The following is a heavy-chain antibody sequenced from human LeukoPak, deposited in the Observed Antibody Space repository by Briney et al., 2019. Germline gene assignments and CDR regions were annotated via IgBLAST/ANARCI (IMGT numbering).Heavy chain of an antibody. Sequence: SETLSLTCTVSGASVSSSYWSWIRQPPGKGLEWIGYTYTSGSTNYNPSLKSRVTISVDTSKNQLSLKLNSVTAADTAVYYCARTISDSSGYYYSDYWGQGTLVTVSS. CDR1: GASVSSSY. V-gene: IGHV4-4*09. J-gene: IGHJ4*02. D-gene: IGHD3-22*01. CDR2: TYTSGST. CDR3: ARTISDSSGYYYSDY.